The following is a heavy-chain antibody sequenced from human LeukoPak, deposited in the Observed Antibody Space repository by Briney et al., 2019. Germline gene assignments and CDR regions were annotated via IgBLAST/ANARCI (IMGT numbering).Heavy chain of an antibody. J-gene: IGHJ4*02. CDR3: AKDRGGWYGDYFDY. V-gene: IGHV3-23*01. D-gene: IGHD6-19*01. CDR1: GFTFSSYA. Sequence: GGSLRLSCAASGFTFSSYAMSWVRQAPGKGLEWVSAISGSGGSTYYADSVKGRFTISRDNSKNTLYLQLNSLRAEGTAVYYCAKDRGGWYGDYFDYWGQGTLVTLSS. CDR2: ISGSGGST.